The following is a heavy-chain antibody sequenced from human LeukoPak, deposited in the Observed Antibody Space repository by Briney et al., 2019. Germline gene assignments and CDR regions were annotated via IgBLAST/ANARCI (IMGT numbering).Heavy chain of an antibody. CDR3: ARVECYDSSGPFDY. CDR2: INPNSGGT. Sequence: ASVKVSCKASGYTFTGYYIHWVRQAPGQGLEWMGWINPNSGGTNYAQKFQGRVTMTRDTSISTVYMELSRLRSDDTAVYYCARVECYDSSGPFDYWGQGTLVTVTS. V-gene: IGHV1-2*02. D-gene: IGHD3-22*01. CDR1: GYTFTGYY. J-gene: IGHJ4*02.